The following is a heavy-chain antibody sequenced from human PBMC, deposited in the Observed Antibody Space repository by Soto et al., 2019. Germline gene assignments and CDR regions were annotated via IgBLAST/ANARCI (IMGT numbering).Heavy chain of an antibody. CDR1: GGSISSSNW. Sequence: QVQLQESGPGLVKPSGTLSLTCAVSGGSISSSNWWSWVRQPPGKGLEWIGEIHHSGSTNYNPSRKSRVTISVDQSKNQFSLKLSSVTAADTAVYYCAREGRYFDWLMERYYFDYWGQGTLVTVSS. V-gene: IGHV4-4*02. CDR2: IHHSGST. CDR3: AREGRYFDWLMERYYFDY. J-gene: IGHJ4*02. D-gene: IGHD3-9*01.